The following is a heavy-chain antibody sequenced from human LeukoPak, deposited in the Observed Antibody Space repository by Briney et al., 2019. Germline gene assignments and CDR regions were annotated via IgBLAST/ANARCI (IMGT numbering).Heavy chain of an antibody. Sequence: GGSLRLSCAASGFIVSTNYMSWVRQAPGQGLEWVSVIYRDDTTYYADSVKGRFTISRDNSKNTLYLQMSSLRAEDTAVYYCATAAYDSGSYIVNHDYWGQRTLVTVSS. CDR3: ATAAYDSGSYIVNHDY. CDR1: GFIVSTNY. J-gene: IGHJ4*02. D-gene: IGHD3-22*01. V-gene: IGHV3-53*01. CDR2: IYRDDTT.